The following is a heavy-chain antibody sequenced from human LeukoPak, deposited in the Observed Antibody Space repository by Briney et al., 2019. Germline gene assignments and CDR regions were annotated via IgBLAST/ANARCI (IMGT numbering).Heavy chain of an antibody. D-gene: IGHD4/OR15-4a*01. Sequence: GGSLRLSCATSGFTFSTYTMNWVRQAPGKGLEWVSYISSSSGTIYYADSVKGRFTISRDNAKNSLYLQMNSLRAEDTAVYYCAREWRGAFDHWGQGTLVTVSS. J-gene: IGHJ4*02. CDR1: GFTFSTYT. V-gene: IGHV3-48*01. CDR3: AREWRGAFDH. CDR2: ISSSSGTI.